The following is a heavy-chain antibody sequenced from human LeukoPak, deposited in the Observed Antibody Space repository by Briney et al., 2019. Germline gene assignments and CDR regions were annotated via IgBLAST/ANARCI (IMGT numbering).Heavy chain of an antibody. CDR3: ARDTDSNYWPKYYYYYYGMDV. D-gene: IGHD4-4*01. Sequence: GGSLRLSCAASGFTFSSYAMHWVRQAPGKGLEWVAVISYDGSNKYYADSVKGRFTISRDNSKNTLYLQMNSLRAEDTAVYYCARDTDSNYWPKYYYYYYGMDVWGQGTTVTVSS. CDR1: GFTFSSYA. J-gene: IGHJ6*02. CDR2: ISYDGSNK. V-gene: IGHV3-30-3*01.